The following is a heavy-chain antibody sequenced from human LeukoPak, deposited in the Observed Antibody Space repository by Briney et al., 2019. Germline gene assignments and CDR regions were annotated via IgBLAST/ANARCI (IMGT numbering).Heavy chain of an antibody. D-gene: IGHD2-2*01. Sequence: SETLSLTCAVYGGSFSGYYWSWIRQPPGKGLEWIGEINHSGGTNYNPSLKSRVTISVDTSKNQFSLKLSSVTAADTAVYYCAKDPSSDLYFDYWGQGTLVTVSS. CDR1: GGSFSGYY. V-gene: IGHV4-34*01. CDR2: INHSGGT. CDR3: AKDPSSDLYFDY. J-gene: IGHJ4*02.